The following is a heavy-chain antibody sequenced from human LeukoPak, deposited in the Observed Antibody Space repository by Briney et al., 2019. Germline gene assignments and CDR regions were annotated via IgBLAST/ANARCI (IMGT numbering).Heavy chain of an antibody. CDR2: INAGIGNT. J-gene: IGHJ5*02. CDR3: ARDVIYQTGYSSSWSAFDP. CDR1: GYTFTSYA. Sequence: ASVKVSCKASGYTFTSYAMHWVRQAPGQRLEWMGWINAGIGNTKYSQKFQGRVTITRDTSASTAYMELSSLRSEDTAVYYCARDVIYQTGYSSSWSAFDPWGQGTLVTVSS. V-gene: IGHV1-3*01. D-gene: IGHD6-13*01.